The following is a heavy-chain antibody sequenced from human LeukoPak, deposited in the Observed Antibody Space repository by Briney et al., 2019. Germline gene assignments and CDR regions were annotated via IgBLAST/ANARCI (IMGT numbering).Heavy chain of an antibody. D-gene: IGHD2-2*02. J-gene: IGHJ6*03. CDR1: GGSFSGYY. CDR2: INHSGST. V-gene: IGHV4-34*01. Sequence: SETLSLTCAVYGGSFSGYYWSWIRQPPGKGREWIGEINHSGSTNYNPSLKSRVTISVDTSKNQFSLKLSSVTAADTAVYYCARGLGYCSSTSCYRSLYYYYCMDVWGKGTTVTVSS. CDR3: ARGLGYCSSTSCYRSLYYYYCMDV.